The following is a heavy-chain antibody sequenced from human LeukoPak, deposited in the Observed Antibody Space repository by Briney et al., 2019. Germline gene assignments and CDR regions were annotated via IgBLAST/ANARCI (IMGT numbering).Heavy chain of an antibody. J-gene: IGHJ4*02. D-gene: IGHD2-2*01. CDR3: ASSTVVVPAAIDY. Sequence: GGSLRLSCAASGFTFSSYSMNWVRQAPGKGLEWVSSISSSSSYIYYADSVKGRFTISRDNAKNSLYLQMNSLRAEDTAVYYCASSTVVVPAAIDYWGQGTLVTVSS. CDR1: GFTFSSYS. V-gene: IGHV3-21*01. CDR2: ISSSSSYI.